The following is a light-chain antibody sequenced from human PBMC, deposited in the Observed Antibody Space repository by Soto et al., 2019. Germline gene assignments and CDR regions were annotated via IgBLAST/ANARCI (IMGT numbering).Light chain of an antibody. CDR1: QSVLYRAKNKNF. CDR3: QQHYITPIT. CDR2: WAS. V-gene: IGKV4-1*01. Sequence: TQSPDPIAVSLGERATIHCKSRQSVLYRAKNKNFLTWYQQKPGQPPKLLIYWASTRESGVPDRFTGSGSGTDFTLSISSLQAEDVAVYYCQQHYITPITFGQGTRLEI. J-gene: IGKJ5*01.